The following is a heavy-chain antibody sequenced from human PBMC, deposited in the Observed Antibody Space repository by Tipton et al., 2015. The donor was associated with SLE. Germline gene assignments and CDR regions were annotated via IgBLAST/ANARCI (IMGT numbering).Heavy chain of an antibody. J-gene: IGHJ4*02. Sequence: TLSLTCNVSGASISTRDYYWGWIRQPPGKGLEWIGKVYHIGTTSSNPSLRGRVSISIDTSTNQFSLRLTSMTAADTGVYFCARIVVDVLTGPYPDFWSQGTLVTVSS. CDR2: VYHIGTT. CDR1: GASISTRDYY. V-gene: IGHV4-39*01. CDR3: ARIVVDVLTGPYPDF. D-gene: IGHD3-9*01.